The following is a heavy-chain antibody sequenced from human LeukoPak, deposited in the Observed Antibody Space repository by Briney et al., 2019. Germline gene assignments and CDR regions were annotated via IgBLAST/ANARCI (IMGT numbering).Heavy chain of an antibody. Sequence: PSETLSLTCTVSGGSISSYYWSWIRQPPGKGLEWIRYIYNSGSTNHNPSLRSRVTISVDTSKNQFSLKLSSVTAADTAVYYCAKSWRPRRWPDSFDPWGQGTLVTVSS. CDR1: GGSISSYY. V-gene: IGHV4-59*01. D-gene: IGHD5-24*01. CDR2: IYNSGST. CDR3: AKSWRPRRWPDSFDP. J-gene: IGHJ5*02.